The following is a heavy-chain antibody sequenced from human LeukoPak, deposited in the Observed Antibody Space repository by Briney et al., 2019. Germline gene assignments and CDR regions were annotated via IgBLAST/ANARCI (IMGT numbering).Heavy chain of an antibody. Sequence: SETLSLTCTVSGGSISSGSYYWSWIRQPAGKGLEWIGRIYTSGSTNYNPSLKSRVTISVDTSKNQFSLKLSSVTAADTAVYYCARLSGRQLPRGAFDIWGQGTMVTVSS. CDR1: GGSISSGSYY. V-gene: IGHV4-61*02. CDR2: IYTSGST. J-gene: IGHJ3*02. D-gene: IGHD6-6*01. CDR3: ARLSGRQLPRGAFDI.